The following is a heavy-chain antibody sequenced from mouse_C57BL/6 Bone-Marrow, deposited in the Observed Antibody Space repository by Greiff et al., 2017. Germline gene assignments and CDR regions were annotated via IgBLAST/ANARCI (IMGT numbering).Heavy chain of an antibody. Sequence: VQLKESGGGLVQPGGSMKLSCVASGFTFSNYWMTWVRQSPEKGLEWVAQIRLKSGNYATHYAESVKGRFTISRDDIKSSVYLQMNNLRAEDTGIYYCISLSPPDYAMDYWGQGTSVTVSS. CDR2: IRLKSGNYAT. CDR3: ISLSPPDYAMDY. J-gene: IGHJ4*01. CDR1: GFTFSNYW. V-gene: IGHV6-3*01.